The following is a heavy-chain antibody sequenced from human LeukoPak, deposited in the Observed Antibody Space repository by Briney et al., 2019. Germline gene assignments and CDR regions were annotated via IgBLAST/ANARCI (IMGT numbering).Heavy chain of an antibody. Sequence: SETLSLTCTVSGGSISSYYWSWIRQPPGKGLEWIGYIYYSGSTNYNPSLKSRVTISVDTSKNQFSLKLSSVTAADTAVYYCAREKSDGYFDCWGQRTLVTVSS. CDR1: GGSISSYY. J-gene: IGHJ4*02. CDR2: IYYSGST. D-gene: IGHD2-21*01. V-gene: IGHV4-59*01. CDR3: AREKSDGYFDC.